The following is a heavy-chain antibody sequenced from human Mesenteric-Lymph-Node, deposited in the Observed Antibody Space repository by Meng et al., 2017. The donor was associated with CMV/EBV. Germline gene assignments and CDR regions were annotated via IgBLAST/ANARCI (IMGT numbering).Heavy chain of an antibody. J-gene: IGHJ4*02. V-gene: IGHV2-5*02. CDR1: GFSLSTSGVG. CDR2: IYWDDDK. CDR3: AHSSGIAAAGPFYFDY. D-gene: IGHD6-13*01. Sequence: QITLKESGPTLVKPTQTLTLTCTLSGFSLSTSGVGVGWIRQPPGKALEWLALIYWDDDKRYSPSLKSRLTITKGTSKNQVVLTMTNMDPVDTATYYCAHSSGIAAAGPFYFDYWGQGTLVTVSS.